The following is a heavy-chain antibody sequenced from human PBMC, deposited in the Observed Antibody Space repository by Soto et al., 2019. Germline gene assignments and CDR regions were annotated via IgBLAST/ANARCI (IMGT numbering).Heavy chain of an antibody. V-gene: IGHV5-51*01. CDR3: APGGTRTVXKDARTVVPEYYYGMDV. CDR1: GYSFTSYW. CDR2: IYPGDSDT. J-gene: IGHJ6*02. D-gene: IGHD1-26*01. Sequence: GESLKISCKGSGYSFTSYWIGWVRQMPGKGLESMGIIYPGDSDTRYSPSLQAQLPISADNYISTAYLQWSSQKAADTAMYYCAPGGTRTVXKDARTVVPEYYYGMDVWGPGTTVTVSS.